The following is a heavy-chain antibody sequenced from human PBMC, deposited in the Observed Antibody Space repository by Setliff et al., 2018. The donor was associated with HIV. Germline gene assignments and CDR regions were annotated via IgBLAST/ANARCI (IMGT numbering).Heavy chain of an antibody. CDR1: GGSFSGYY. D-gene: IGHD6-13*01. Sequence: SETLSLTCAVYGGSFSGYYWSWIRQPPGKGLEWIGEINHSGSTNYNPSLKSRVTISVDTSKNQFSLKLSSVTAADTAVYYCARGMLRSSWYAHHDAFDIWGQGTMVTV. V-gene: IGHV4-34*01. CDR3: ARGMLRSSWYAHHDAFDI. CDR2: INHSGST. J-gene: IGHJ3*02.